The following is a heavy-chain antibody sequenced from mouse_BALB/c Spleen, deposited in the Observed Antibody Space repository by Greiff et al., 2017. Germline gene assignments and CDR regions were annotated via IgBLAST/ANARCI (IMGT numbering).Heavy chain of an antibody. Sequence: EVQLQESGPGLVKPSQSLSLTCTVTGYSITSDYAWNWIRQFPGNKLEWMGYISYSGSTSYNPSLKSRISITRDTSKNQFFLQLNSVTTEDTATYYCARWGYGNYGFAYWGQGTLVTVSA. CDR3: ARWGYGNYGFAY. D-gene: IGHD2-10*02. CDR2: ISYSGST. J-gene: IGHJ3*01. CDR1: GYSITSDYA. V-gene: IGHV3-2*02.